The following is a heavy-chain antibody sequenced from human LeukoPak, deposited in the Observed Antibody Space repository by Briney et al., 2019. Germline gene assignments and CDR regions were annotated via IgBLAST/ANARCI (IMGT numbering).Heavy chain of an antibody. D-gene: IGHD2-21*02. CDR3: AKDTRGVTGSVTVHYYYYYMDV. J-gene: IGHJ6*03. CDR2: ISESGGST. V-gene: IGHV3-23*01. Sequence: GGSLRLSCAASGFTFSSSAMSWVRQAPGKGLEWVSGISESGGSTYYADSVKGRFSISRDNSHNTLFLQMNSLRAEDTAVYFCAKDTRGVTGSVTVHYYYYYMDVWGKGTTVTVSS. CDR1: GFTFSSSA.